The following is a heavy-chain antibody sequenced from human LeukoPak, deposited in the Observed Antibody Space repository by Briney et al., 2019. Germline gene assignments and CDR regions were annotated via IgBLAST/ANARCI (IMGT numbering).Heavy chain of an antibody. CDR2: IYYSRST. Sequence: PSETLSLTCTVSGGSISSYYWSWIRQPPGKGLEWIGYIYYSRSTYYNPSLKSRVTISVDTSKNQFSLKLSSVTAADTAVYYCARVASSSWYFTPWGQGTLVTVSS. CDR3: ARVASSSWYFTP. J-gene: IGHJ5*02. CDR1: GGSISSYY. D-gene: IGHD6-13*01. V-gene: IGHV4-59*12.